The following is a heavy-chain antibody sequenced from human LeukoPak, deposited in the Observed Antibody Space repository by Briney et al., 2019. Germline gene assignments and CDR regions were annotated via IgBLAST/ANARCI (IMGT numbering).Heavy chain of an antibody. Sequence: ASVKVSCKASGYTFSGYYIHWVRQAPGQGLEWMGWINPNTGGTKYAQRFQDRVTMTSDTSISTASMELSGLISDDTAVYFCARGRSHYDSSDYHETGFNYWGQGTLVTVSS. D-gene: IGHD3-22*01. CDR3: ARGRSHYDSSDYHETGFNY. CDR2: INPNTGGT. V-gene: IGHV1-2*02. J-gene: IGHJ4*02. CDR1: GYTFSGYY.